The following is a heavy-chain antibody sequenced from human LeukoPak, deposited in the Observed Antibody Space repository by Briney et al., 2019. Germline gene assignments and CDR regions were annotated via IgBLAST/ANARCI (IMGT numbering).Heavy chain of an antibody. V-gene: IGHV3-53*01. CDR2: IYGGDST. J-gene: IGHJ4*02. CDR1: GFTVSSNC. CDR3: ARVLSSGWYYDY. Sequence: GGSLRLSCAASGFTVSSNCMSWVRQAPGKGLERVSVIYGGDSTYYADSVKGRFTISRDNSKNTLYLQMSSLRAEDTAVYYCARVLSSGWYYDYWGQGTLVTVSS. D-gene: IGHD6-19*01.